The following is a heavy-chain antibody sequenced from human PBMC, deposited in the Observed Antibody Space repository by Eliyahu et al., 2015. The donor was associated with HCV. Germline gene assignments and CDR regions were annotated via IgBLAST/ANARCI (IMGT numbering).Heavy chain of an antibody. CDR1: GGSISSYY. Sequence: QVQLQESGPGLVKPSXTLSLTCTVSGGSISSYYWSWIRQPPGKGLEWIGYIYYSGSPNYNPSXKSRXTRSVXTSKNQFSLKLSXVTAADTAVYYCARAGNCSGGSCHTRLYYYGMDVWGQGTTVTVSS. V-gene: IGHV4-59*01. D-gene: IGHD2-15*01. J-gene: IGHJ6*02. CDR2: IYYSGSP. CDR3: ARAGNCSGGSCHTRLYYYGMDV.